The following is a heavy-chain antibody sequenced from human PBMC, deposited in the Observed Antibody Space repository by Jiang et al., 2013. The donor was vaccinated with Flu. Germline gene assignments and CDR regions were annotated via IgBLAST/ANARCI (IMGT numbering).Heavy chain of an antibody. Sequence: VQLLESGGGLIQPGGSLRLSCAPSGFTVGRNYMSWVRQAPGKGLEWVSIIFSGDSAYYADSVKGRFTISRDNSKNTLSLQMHSLRAEDTAVYYCAREKGVGHCTNGVCYPGVFDIWGQGTMVTVSS. CDR2: IFSGDSA. CDR3: AREKGVGHCTNGVCYPGVFDI. V-gene: IGHV3-53*01. D-gene: IGHD2-8*01. CDR1: GFTVGRNY. J-gene: IGHJ3*02.